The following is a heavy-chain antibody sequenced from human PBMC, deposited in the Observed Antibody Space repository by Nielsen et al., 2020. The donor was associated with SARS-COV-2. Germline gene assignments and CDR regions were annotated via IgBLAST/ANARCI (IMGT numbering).Heavy chain of an antibody. Sequence: GESLKISCEVSGFTLSSYWMSWVRQAPGKGLEWVANIKQDGTEKYYVDSVKGRFTISRDNAKNSMYLQMNSLRVEDTAVYYCARISDSAWYFDYWGQGTLVTVSS. D-gene: IGHD2-21*02. J-gene: IGHJ4*02. CDR2: IKQDGTEK. CDR3: ARISDSAWYFDY. CDR1: GFTLSSYW. V-gene: IGHV3-7*03.